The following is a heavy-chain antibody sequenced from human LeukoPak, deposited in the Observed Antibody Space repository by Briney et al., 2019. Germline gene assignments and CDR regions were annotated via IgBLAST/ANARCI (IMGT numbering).Heavy chain of an antibody. Sequence: GGSLRLSCTASGFTFTSYFMNWVRQAPGKGLEWVSSISSSSFAIEYADSVKGRFTISRDNAKNSLYLQVNSLRAEDAAVYYCARGVYYLDYWGQGTLVTVSS. CDR2: ISSSSFAI. CDR1: GFTFTSYF. J-gene: IGHJ4*02. CDR3: ARGVYYLDY. V-gene: IGHV3-21*01.